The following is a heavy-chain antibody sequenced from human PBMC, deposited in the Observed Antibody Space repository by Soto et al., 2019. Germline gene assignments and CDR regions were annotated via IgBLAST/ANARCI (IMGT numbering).Heavy chain of an antibody. V-gene: IGHV1-69*13. CDR3: ARSRKGRREYKSPYYGFWSGYFGENIQQNTTYYYYGMDV. CDR2: IIPIFGTA. CDR1: GGTFSSYA. J-gene: IGHJ6*02. D-gene: IGHD3-3*01. Sequence: GASVKVSCKASGGTFSSYAISWVRQAPGQGLEWMGGIIPIFGTANYAQKFQGRVTITADESTSTAYMELSSLRSEDTAVYYCARSRKGRREYKSPYYGFWSGYFGENIQQNTTYYYYGMDVWGQGTTVTVSS.